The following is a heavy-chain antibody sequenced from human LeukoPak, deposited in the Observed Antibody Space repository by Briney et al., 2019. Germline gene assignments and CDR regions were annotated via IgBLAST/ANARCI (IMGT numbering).Heavy chain of an antibody. V-gene: IGHV4-30-4*08. CDR3: ATSSDTASAY. CDR2: IYNSGSA. CDR1: GGSISSGDYY. D-gene: IGHD5-18*01. J-gene: IGHJ4*02. Sequence: SETLSLTCTVSGGSISSGDYYCNWIRQPPGKGLEWIGHIYNSGSAYYNPSLKSRVTISVDTSKNQFSLKLSSVTAADTAVYYCATSSDTASAYWGQGTLVTVFS.